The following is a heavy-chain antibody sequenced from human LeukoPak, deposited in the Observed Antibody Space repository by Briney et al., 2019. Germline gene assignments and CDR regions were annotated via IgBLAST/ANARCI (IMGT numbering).Heavy chain of an antibody. CDR2: MYYSGST. J-gene: IGHJ3*02. V-gene: IGHV4-39*07. Sequence: SETLSLTCTVSGGSISSSGYYWGWIRQSPGKGLEWIGNMYYSGSTYYNPSLKSRVTISADTSSNQFSLKLKSMTAADTAMYYCARDWGRDGYSGAFDIWGQGTMVIVSS. CDR3: ARDWGRDGYSGAFDI. CDR1: GGSISSSGYY. D-gene: IGHD5-24*01.